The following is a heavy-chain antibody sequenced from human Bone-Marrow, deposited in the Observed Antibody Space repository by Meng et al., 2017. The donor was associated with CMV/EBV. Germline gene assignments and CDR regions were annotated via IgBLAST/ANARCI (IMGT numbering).Heavy chain of an antibody. CDR1: GGTFSSYA. D-gene: IGHD6-13*01. CDR3: ARKKAAGTDLGWYDP. J-gene: IGHJ5*02. Sequence: SVKVSCKASGGTFSSYAISWVRQAPGQGLEWMGGIIPILGIANYAQKFQGRVTITADKSTSTAYMELSSLRSEDTAVYYCARKKAAGTDLGWYDPWGQGTLVTVSS. V-gene: IGHV1-69*10. CDR2: IIPILGIA.